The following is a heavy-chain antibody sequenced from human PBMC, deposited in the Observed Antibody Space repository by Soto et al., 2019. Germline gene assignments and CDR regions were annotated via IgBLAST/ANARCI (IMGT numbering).Heavy chain of an antibody. D-gene: IGHD1-26*01. Sequence: RLEWMGWINAGNGNTKYSQKFQGRVTITRDTSASTAYMELSSLRSEDMFFYACESIRDELSFLAFWGHGTPVPVSP. V-gene: IGHV1-3*01. CDR2: INAGNGNT. J-gene: IGHJ4*01. CDR3: ESIRDELSFLAF.